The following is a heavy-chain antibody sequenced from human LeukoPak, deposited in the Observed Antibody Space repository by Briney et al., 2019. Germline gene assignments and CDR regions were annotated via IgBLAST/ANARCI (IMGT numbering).Heavy chain of an antibody. CDR1: GYTFTAYY. V-gene: IGHV1-2*02. Sequence: ASVKVSCKASGYTFTAYYMHWVRQAPGQGLEWMGYINPNIGATNYAQTFQGRVTMTADTSISTPYLKLSRLRSDDSAVYYCARDPVVQAGYYYGMDGWGQGTTVTVSS. CDR3: ARDPVVQAGYYYGMDG. D-gene: IGHD2-2*01. J-gene: IGHJ6*02. CDR2: INPNIGAT.